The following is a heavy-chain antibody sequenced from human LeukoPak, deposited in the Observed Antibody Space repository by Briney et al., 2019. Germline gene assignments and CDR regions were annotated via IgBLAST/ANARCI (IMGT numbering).Heavy chain of an antibody. CDR3: ARAVVVPAAIRY. Sequence: GGSLRLSCVPSGFTFSSYWMSWVRQAPGKGLEWVSVIYSGGSTYYADSVKGRFTISRDNSKNTLYLQMNSLRAEDTAVYYCARAVVVPAAIRYWGQGTLVTVSS. CDR2: IYSGGST. J-gene: IGHJ4*02. D-gene: IGHD2-2*01. CDR1: GFTFSSYW. V-gene: IGHV3-66*01.